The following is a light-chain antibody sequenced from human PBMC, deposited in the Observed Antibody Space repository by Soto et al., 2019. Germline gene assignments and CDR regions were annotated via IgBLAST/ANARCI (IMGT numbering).Light chain of an antibody. CDR1: QSVLYSSNNKNY. CDR3: KQYYSTLFT. Sequence: DIVMTQSPDSLAVSLGERATINCKSSQSVLYSSNNKNYLAWYQQKPGQPTNLLIYWASTRESGVPDRFSGSGSGTDFTLTISSLQAEDVAVYYCKQYYSTLFTFGPGTKVDIK. V-gene: IGKV4-1*01. J-gene: IGKJ3*01. CDR2: WAS.